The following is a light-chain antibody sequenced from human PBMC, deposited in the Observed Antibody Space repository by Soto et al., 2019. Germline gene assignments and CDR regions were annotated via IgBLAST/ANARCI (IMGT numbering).Light chain of an antibody. Sequence: DIVMTQSPDSLAVSLGERATINYESSQSLLHTSNSKNYLSWYQLKPGQPPKLLIYWASTRESGVPDRFSGSGSGTYFTLTISTLQAEDVAVYFCQQYYGTPYSFGQGTKLEIK. CDR2: WAS. J-gene: IGKJ2*03. CDR3: QQYYGTPYS. V-gene: IGKV4-1*01. CDR1: QSLLHTSNSKNY.